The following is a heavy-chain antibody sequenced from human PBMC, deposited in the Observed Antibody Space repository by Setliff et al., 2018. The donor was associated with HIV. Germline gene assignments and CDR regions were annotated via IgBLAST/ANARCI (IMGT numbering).Heavy chain of an antibody. CDR3: ARGYSSSSSYYYGMDV. Sequence: ASVKVSCKASGYTFTSHGISWVRQAPGQGLEWMGWISAYNGNTNFAQNVPGRVTMTTDTSTSTAYMEVRSLRSDDTAVYYCARGYSSSSSYYYGMDVWGQGTTVTVSS. J-gene: IGHJ6*02. CDR1: GYTFTSHG. CDR2: ISAYNGNT. D-gene: IGHD6-6*01. V-gene: IGHV1-18*01.